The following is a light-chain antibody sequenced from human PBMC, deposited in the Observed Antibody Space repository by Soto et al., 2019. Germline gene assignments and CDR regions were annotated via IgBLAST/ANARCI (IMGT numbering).Light chain of an antibody. CDR1: SSDVGGYNY. CDR2: DVS. V-gene: IGLV2-11*01. CDR3: CSYAGRSWV. Sequence: QSVLTQPRSVSGSPGQSVTISCTGASSDVGGYNYVSWYQQHPGKAPKLMIYDVSKGPSGVPDRFSGSKSGNTASLTISGFQAEDEGDYYCCSYAGRSWVFGGGTQLTVL. J-gene: IGLJ3*02.